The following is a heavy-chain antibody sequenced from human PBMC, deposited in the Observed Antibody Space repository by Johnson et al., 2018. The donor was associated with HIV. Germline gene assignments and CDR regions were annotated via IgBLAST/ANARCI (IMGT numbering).Heavy chain of an antibody. CDR2: ISWNGDNI. Sequence: VQLVESGGGVVQPGRSLRLSCAASGFTFSSYAMHWVRQAPGKGLEWVSGISWNGDNIDYADAVQGRFSISRDNVKNSLDLQMNSLRAEDTAVYYCARDLRLVYDAFDIWGQGTMVTVSS. CDR1: GFTFSSYA. D-gene: IGHD6-19*01. V-gene: IGHV3-9*01. CDR3: ARDLRLVYDAFDI. J-gene: IGHJ3*02.